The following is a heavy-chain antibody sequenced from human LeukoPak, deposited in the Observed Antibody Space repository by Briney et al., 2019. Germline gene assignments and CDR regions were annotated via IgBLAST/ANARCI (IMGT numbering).Heavy chain of an antibody. CDR3: ARGHCGGDCFFPVDY. CDR2: ISSSSGTI. V-gene: IGHV3-48*02. Sequence: PGGSLRLSCAASGFTFSSYSMNWVRQAPGKGLEWVSYISSSSGTIYYADSVKGRFTISRDNAKNSLYPQMNSLRDEDTAVYYCARGHCGGDCFFPVDYWGQGTLVTVSS. D-gene: IGHD2-21*02. J-gene: IGHJ4*02. CDR1: GFTFSSYS.